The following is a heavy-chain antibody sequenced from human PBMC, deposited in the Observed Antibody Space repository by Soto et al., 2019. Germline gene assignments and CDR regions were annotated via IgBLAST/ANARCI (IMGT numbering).Heavy chain of an antibody. CDR1: GFTFSNAW. Sequence: LRLSCAASGFTFSNAWMSWVRQAPGKGLEWVAVIWYDGSNKYYADSVKGRFTISRDNSKNTLYLQMNSLRAEDTAVYYCAGSGYYYDSSGGYGLDVWGQGTTVTVSS. CDR2: IWYDGSNK. J-gene: IGHJ6*02. V-gene: IGHV3-33*08. CDR3: AGSGYYYDSSGGYGLDV. D-gene: IGHD3-22*01.